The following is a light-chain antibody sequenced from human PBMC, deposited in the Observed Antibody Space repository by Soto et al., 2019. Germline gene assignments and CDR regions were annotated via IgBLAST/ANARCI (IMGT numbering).Light chain of an antibody. CDR2: EGT. V-gene: IGLV2-23*01. CDR3: CSYALL. J-gene: IGLJ1*01. Sequence: SVLTQPASVSGSPGQSITISCTGTNSDVGTHNLVSWCQQHPGKAPKLTIYEGTKRPSGVSNRFSGSKSGNTASLTISGLQAEDEDDYYWCSYALLFGTGTPVTVL. CDR1: NSDVGTHNL.